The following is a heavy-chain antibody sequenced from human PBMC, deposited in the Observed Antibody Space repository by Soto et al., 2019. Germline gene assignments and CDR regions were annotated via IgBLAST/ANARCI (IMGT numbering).Heavy chain of an antibody. CDR3: ARTRDGNNRDGFDI. CDR2: IYYSGTT. V-gene: IGHV4-59*01. CDR1: GGSISNYY. Sequence: PSETLSLTCTVSGGSISNYYWSWIRQPPGKGLKWIGSIYYSGTTNYNPSLKSRVTISVDTSKNQFSLKLSSVTAADTAVYYCARTRDGNNRDGFDIWGQGTTVTVSS. J-gene: IGHJ3*02.